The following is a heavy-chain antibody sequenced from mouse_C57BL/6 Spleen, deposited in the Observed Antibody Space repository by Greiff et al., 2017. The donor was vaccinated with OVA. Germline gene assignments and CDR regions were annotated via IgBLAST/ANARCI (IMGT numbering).Heavy chain of an antibody. CDR1: GYAFSSSW. Sequence: VQLQESGPELVKPGASVKISCKASGYAFSSSWMNWVKQRPGKGLEWIGRIYPGDGDTNYNGKFKGKATLTADKSSSTAYMQLSSLTSEDSAVYFCARVTTVGDYYAMEYWGQGTSVTVSS. CDR2: IYPGDGDT. J-gene: IGHJ4*01. D-gene: IGHD1-1*01. CDR3: ARVTTVGDYYAMEY. V-gene: IGHV1-82*01.